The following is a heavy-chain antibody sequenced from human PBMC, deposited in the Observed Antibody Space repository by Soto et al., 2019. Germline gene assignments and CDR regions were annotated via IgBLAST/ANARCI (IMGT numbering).Heavy chain of an antibody. J-gene: IGHJ5*02. CDR2: IIPILGIA. V-gene: IGHV1-69*02. CDR1: GGTFSSYT. CDR3: ARQLGSWVATNSANNWFDP. D-gene: IGHD5-12*01. Sequence: QVQLVQSGAEVKKPGSSVKVSCKASGGTFSSYTISWVRQAPGQGLEWMGRIIPILGIANYAQKFQGRVTITADKSTSTAYMELSSLRSEDTAVYYCARQLGSWVATNSANNWFDPWGQGTLVTVAS.